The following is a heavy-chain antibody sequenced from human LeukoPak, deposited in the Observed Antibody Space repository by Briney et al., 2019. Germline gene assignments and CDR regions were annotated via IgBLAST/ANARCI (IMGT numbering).Heavy chain of an antibody. V-gene: IGHV3-66*01. D-gene: IGHD6-13*01. Sequence: PGGSLRLSCAASGITVSRNYMSWVRQAPGKGLEWVSIIYSGGDTYYADSVKGRFTISRDDSKNTLYLQMNSLRGDDTAVYYCVRDIVPYSSNWYYFDYWGQGTLVTVSS. CDR1: GITVSRNY. CDR2: IYSGGDT. CDR3: VRDIVPYSSNWYYFDY. J-gene: IGHJ4*02.